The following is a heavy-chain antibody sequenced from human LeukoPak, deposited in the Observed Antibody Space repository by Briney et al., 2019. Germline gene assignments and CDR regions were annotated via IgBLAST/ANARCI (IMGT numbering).Heavy chain of an antibody. CDR2: IRSKANSYAT. J-gene: IGHJ4*02. CDR1: GFTFSGSA. Sequence: GGSLRLSCAASGFTFSGSAMHWVRQASGKGLEWVGRIRSKANSYATAYAASVKGRFTISRDDSKDTLYLQMNSLITEDTAVYYCTTDLMDYWGQGTLVTVSS. V-gene: IGHV3-73*01. CDR3: TTDLMDY.